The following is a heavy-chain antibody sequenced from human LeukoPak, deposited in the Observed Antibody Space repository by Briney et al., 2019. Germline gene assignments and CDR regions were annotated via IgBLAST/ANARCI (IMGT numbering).Heavy chain of an antibody. CDR3: ARDTLLRYCSAGSCYRGFDP. Sequence: GGSLRLSCAASGFTASSQAMHWVRQAPGKGLEWVAVISYDGSNKFYSDSVEGRFTISRDTSENSVHLQMNSLRPEDTALYFCARDTLLRYCSAGSCYRGFDPWGQGTLVTVSS. V-gene: IGHV3-30*04. J-gene: IGHJ5*02. CDR1: GFTASSQA. D-gene: IGHD2-15*01. CDR2: ISYDGSNK.